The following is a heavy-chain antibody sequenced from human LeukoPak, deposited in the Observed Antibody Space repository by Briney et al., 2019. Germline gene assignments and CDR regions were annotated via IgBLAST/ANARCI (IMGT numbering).Heavy chain of an antibody. V-gene: IGHV3-23*01. CDR1: GFTFTSYA. CDR3: AKRRWLGGIGVADPFDY. J-gene: IGHJ4*02. CDR2: ISDSGGST. Sequence: GGSLRLSCSASGFTFTSYAMSWVRQGPGKGLEWVSVISDSGGSTYYADSVKGRFTISRDNSKNTLYLQMSSLRADDTAVYYCAKRRWLGGIGVADPFDYWGQGTLVTVSS. D-gene: IGHD6-19*01.